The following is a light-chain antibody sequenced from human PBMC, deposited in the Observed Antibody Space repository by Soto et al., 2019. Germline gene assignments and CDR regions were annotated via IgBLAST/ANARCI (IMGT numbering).Light chain of an antibody. CDR2: GAS. J-gene: IGKJ1*01. V-gene: IGKV3-20*01. CDR3: QQYATSPWT. CDR1: QSVSTGF. Sequence: TVLTQSPGTLSLSPGERASLSCRASQSVSTGFLAWYQQRPGQAPRLLIYGASSRATGIPDRFSGSGSGTDFTLTISRLEPEDFAVYYCQQYATSPWTFGQGTKVQIK.